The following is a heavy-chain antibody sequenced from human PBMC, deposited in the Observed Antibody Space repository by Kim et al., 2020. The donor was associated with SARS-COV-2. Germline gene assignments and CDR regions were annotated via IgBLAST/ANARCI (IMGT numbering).Heavy chain of an antibody. J-gene: IGHJ6*02. V-gene: IGHV3-33*01. CDR1: GFTFSSYG. Sequence: GGSLRLSCAASGFTFSSYGMHWVRQAPGKGLEWVAVIWYDGSNKYYADSVKGRFTISRDNSKNTLYLQMNSLRAEDTAVYYCAREGGPGHLSIAAAGLYYYGMDVWGQGTTVTVSS. CDR2: IWYDGSNK. CDR3: AREGGPGHLSIAAAGLYYYGMDV. D-gene: IGHD6-13*01.